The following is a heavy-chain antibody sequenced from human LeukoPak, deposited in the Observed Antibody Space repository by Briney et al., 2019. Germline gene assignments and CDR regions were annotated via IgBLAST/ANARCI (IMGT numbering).Heavy chain of an antibody. CDR1: GGSISSGGYY. V-gene: IGHV4-31*03. Sequence: RSSQTLSLTCTVSGGSISSGGYYWSWIRQHPGKGLEWIGYIYYSGSTNYNPSLKSRVTISVDTSKNQFSLKLSSVTAADTAVYYCARDRGSSGYYPEYFQHWGQGTLVTVSS. CDR3: ARDRGSSGYYPEYFQH. J-gene: IGHJ1*01. CDR2: IYYSGST. D-gene: IGHD3-22*01.